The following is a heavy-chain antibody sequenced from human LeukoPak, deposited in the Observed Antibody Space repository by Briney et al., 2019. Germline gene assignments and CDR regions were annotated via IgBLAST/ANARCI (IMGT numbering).Heavy chain of an antibody. CDR2: ISGSGGST. J-gene: IGHJ5*02. V-gene: IGHV3-23*01. Sequence: PGGTLRLSCAASGFTFSSYGMSWVRQAPGKGLGWVSAISGSGGSTYYADSVKGRFTISRDNSKNTLYLQMNSLRAEDTAVYYCAKYTYYYETSGWGFDPWGQGTLVTVSS. CDR3: AKYTYYYETSGWGFDP. CDR1: GFTFSSYG. D-gene: IGHD3-22*01.